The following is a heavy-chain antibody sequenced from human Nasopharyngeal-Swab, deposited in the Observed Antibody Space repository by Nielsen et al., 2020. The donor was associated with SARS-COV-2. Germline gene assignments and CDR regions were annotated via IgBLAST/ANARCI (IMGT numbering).Heavy chain of an antibody. CDR1: GGSISSSSYY. Sequence: SETLSLTCTVSGGSISSSSYYWGWIRQPPGKGLEWIGSIYYSGSTYYNPSLKSRVTISVDTSKNQFSLKLSSVTAADTAVYYCAKDSVVIPAAWFDPWGQGTLVTVSS. CDR3: AKDSVVIPAAWFDP. D-gene: IGHD2-2*01. J-gene: IGHJ5*02. V-gene: IGHV4-39*07. CDR2: IYYSGST.